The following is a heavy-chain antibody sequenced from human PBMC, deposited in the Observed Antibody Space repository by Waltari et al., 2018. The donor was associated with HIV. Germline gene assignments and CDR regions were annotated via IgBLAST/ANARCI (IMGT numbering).Heavy chain of an antibody. D-gene: IGHD5-12*01. J-gene: IGHJ4*02. CDR1: GFTFSSYA. CDR3: ARGSGYVVRDY. V-gene: IGHV3-30*04. CDR2: ISYDGSNK. Sequence: QVQLVESGGGVVQPGRSLRLSCAASGFTFSSYAMHWVRQAPGKGLEWVAVISYDGSNKYYADSVKGRFTISRDNSKNTLYLQMNSLRAEDTAVYYCARGSGYVVRDYWGQGTLVTVSS.